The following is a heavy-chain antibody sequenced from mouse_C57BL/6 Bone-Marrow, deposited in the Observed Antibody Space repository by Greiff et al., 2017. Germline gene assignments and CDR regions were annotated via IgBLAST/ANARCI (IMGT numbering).Heavy chain of an antibody. CDR2: IYPRSGNT. J-gene: IGHJ4*01. V-gene: IGHV1-81*01. Sequence: QVQLQQSGAELARPGASVKLSCKASGYTFTSYGISWVKQRTGQGLEWIGEIYPRSGNTYYNEKFKGKATLTADKSSSTAYMELRSLTSEDSAVYFCARWDGDHLYYAMDDWGVGTSGTASS. D-gene: IGHD2-13*01. CDR1: GYTFTSYG. CDR3: ARWDGDHLYYAMDD.